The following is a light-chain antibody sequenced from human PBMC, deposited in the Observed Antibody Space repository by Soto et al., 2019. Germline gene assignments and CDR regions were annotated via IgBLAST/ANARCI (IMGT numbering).Light chain of an antibody. V-gene: IGLV2-8*01. J-gene: IGLJ1*01. Sequence: QSALTQPPSASGSPGQSVTISCTGTSSDVGGYNFVSWYQQRPGKAPKLMIYELNKRPSGVPDRFSGSKSGNTASLTVSGLQAEDEADYYCSSYAGSNNRYVFGTGTKLTVL. CDR2: ELN. CDR3: SSYAGSNNRYV. CDR1: SSDVGGYNF.